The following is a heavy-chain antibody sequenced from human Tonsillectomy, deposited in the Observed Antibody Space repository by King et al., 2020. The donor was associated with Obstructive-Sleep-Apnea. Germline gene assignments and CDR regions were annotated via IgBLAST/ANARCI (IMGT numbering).Heavy chain of an antibody. CDR2: IIPISGSA. D-gene: IGHD2-21*01. V-gene: IGHV1-69*01. Sequence: VQLVESGAEVKKPGSSVKVSCKASGGTFTSYAISWVRQAPGQGLEWMGGIIPISGSANYAQKFLGRVTITSDESTSTAYMELSSLKSEDTALYYCARDALELCAFDVWGQGTMVTVSS. CDR1: GGTFTSYA. CDR3: ARDALELCAFDV. J-gene: IGHJ3*01.